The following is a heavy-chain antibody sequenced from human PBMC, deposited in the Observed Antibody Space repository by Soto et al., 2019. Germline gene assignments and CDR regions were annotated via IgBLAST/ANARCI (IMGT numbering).Heavy chain of an antibody. V-gene: IGHV3-33*01. CDR1: GFTFSSYG. J-gene: IGHJ4*02. D-gene: IGHD3-9*01. CDR2: IWYDGSNK. Sequence: PVGSLRLSCAASGFTFSSYGMHWVRQAPGKGLEWVAVIWYDGSNKYYADSVKGRFTISRDNSKNTLYLQMNSLRAEDTAVYYCARDQKDYDILTGPDYWGQGTLVTVSS. CDR3: ARDQKDYDILTGPDY.